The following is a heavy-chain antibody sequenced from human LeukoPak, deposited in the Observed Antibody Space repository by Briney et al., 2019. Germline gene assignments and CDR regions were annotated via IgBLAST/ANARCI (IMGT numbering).Heavy chain of an antibody. D-gene: IGHD2-21*02. CDR1: GFTFSSYW. CDR3: ARGQAYCGGDCYSD. Sequence: PGGSLRLSCAASGFTFSSYWMSWVRQASGKGLEWVANIKQDGSEKYYVDSVKGRFTISRDNAKNSLYLQMNSLRAEDTAVYYCARGQAYCGGDCYSDWGQGTLVTVSS. J-gene: IGHJ4*02. V-gene: IGHV3-7*04. CDR2: IKQDGSEK.